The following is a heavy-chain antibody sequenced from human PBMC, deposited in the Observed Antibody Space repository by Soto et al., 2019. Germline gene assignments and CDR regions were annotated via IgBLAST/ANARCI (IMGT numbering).Heavy chain of an antibody. J-gene: IGHJ4*02. D-gene: IGHD1-26*01. V-gene: IGHV1-3*01. CDR3: ARDLGVGAASDY. CDR1: GYTFNNYA. Sequence: GASLKVSCKASGYTFNNYAMHWVRQAPGQRLEWMGWINAGNGNTKYSQKFQGRVTITRDTSASTAYMELSSLRSEDTAVYYCARDLGVGAASDYWGQGTLVTV. CDR2: INAGNGNT.